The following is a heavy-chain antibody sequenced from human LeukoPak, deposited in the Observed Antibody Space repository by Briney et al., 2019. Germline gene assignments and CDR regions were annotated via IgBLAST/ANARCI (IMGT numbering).Heavy chain of an antibody. J-gene: IGHJ4*02. CDR3: AKESYDSSGWYLDY. V-gene: IGHV3-13*04. CDR2: IGAGGDT. CDR1: GFTFSSYD. D-gene: IGHD3-22*01. Sequence: GGSLRLSCAASGFTFSSYDFHWVRQPTGKGLEWVAAIGAGGDTYYSGSVKGRFTISREGAKNSLYLQMNSLRAEDTAVYYCAKESYDSSGWYLDYWGQGALVTVSS.